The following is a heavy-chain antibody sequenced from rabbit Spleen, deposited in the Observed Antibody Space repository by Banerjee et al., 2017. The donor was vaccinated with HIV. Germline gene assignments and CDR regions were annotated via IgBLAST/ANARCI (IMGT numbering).Heavy chain of an antibody. J-gene: IGHJ6*01. Sequence: QEQLTETGGGLVQPGGSLTLSCKASGIDFTKNYINWVRQAPGKGLEWIGFIYAAKGITDYASWGNGRFTISSDNAQSTVDLKMTSLTAADTATYFCARAIVPWLGLTRLDLWGPGTLVTV. CDR3: ARAIVPWLGLTRLDL. CDR1: GIDFTKNY. CDR2: IYAAKGIT. V-gene: IGHV1S47*01. D-gene: IGHD4-1*01.